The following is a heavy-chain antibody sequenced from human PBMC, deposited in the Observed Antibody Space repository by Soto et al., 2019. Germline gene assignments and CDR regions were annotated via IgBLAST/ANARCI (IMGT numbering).Heavy chain of an antibody. CDR1: GYTFTSYG. CDR3: ARDDSSSSADLDAFDI. J-gene: IGHJ3*02. V-gene: IGHV1-18*01. D-gene: IGHD6-6*01. Sequence: RASVKVSCKASGYTFTSYGISWVRQAPGQGLEWMGWISAYNGNTNYAQKLQGRVTMTTDTSTSTAYMELRSLRSDDTAVYYCARDDSSSSADLDAFDIWGQGTMVTVSS. CDR2: ISAYNGNT.